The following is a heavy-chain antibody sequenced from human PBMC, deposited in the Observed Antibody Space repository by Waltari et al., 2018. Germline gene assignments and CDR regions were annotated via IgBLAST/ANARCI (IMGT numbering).Heavy chain of an antibody. CDR3: ARGSPVVPAAMDY. Sequence: QVQLVQSGAEVKKPGASVKVSCKASGYTFTGYYMHWVRQAPGQGLEWMGRLNPNRCGTKYAQKFQGRVTMTRDTSISTAYMELSRLRSDDTAVYYCARGSPVVPAAMDYWGQGTLVTVSS. D-gene: IGHD2-2*01. J-gene: IGHJ4*02. CDR1: GYTFTGYY. CDR2: LNPNRCGT. V-gene: IGHV1-2*06.